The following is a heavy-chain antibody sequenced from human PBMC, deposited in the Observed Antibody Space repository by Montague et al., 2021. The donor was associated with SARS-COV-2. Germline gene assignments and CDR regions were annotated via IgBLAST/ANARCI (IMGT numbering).Heavy chain of an antibody. Sequence: PALVKPTQTLTLTCTFSGFSLSTSGMCVSWIRQPPGKALEWLARIDWDEDKYYSTPLETRLTISKDTSKNQVVLTMTNMDPVDTATYYCARMTPITGLDYWGQGTLVTVSS. J-gene: IGHJ4*02. CDR1: GFSLSTSGMC. CDR3: ARMTPITGLDY. D-gene: IGHD1-20*01. CDR2: IDWDEDK. V-gene: IGHV2-70*11.